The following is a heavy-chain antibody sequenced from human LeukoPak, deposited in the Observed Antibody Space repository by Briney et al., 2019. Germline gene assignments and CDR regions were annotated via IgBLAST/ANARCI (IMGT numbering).Heavy chain of an antibody. J-gene: IGHJ4*02. CDR3: ARDRRQYSYGLDY. D-gene: IGHD5-18*01. CDR1: GGTFSSYA. V-gene: IGHV1-69*05. Sequence: SVKVSCKASGGTFSSYAISWVRQAPGQGLEWMGRIIPIFGTANYAQKFQGRVTITTDESTSTAYMELSSLRSEDTAVYYCARDRRQYSYGLDYWGQGTLVTVSS. CDR2: IIPIFGTA.